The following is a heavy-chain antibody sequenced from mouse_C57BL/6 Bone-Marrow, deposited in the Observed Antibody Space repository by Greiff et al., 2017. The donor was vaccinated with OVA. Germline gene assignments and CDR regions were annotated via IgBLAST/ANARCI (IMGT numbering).Heavy chain of an antibody. J-gene: IGHJ3*01. V-gene: IGHV5-6*02. Sequence: EVKLVESGGDLVKPGGSLKLSCAASGFTFSSYGMSWVRQTPDKRLEWVATISSGGSYTYYPDSVKGRFTISRDNAKNTLYLQMSSLKSEDTAMYYCARRDRDYYVSSPFAYWGQGTLVTVSA. D-gene: IGHD1-1*01. CDR1: GFTFSSYG. CDR3: ARRDRDYYVSSPFAY. CDR2: ISSGGSYT.